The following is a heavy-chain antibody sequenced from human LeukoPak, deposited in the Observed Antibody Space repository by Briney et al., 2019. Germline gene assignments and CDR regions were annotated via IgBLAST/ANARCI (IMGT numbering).Heavy chain of an antibody. CDR1: GFTFASHT. CDR2: ISYDGSNK. D-gene: IGHD3-22*01. Sequence: GGSLRLSCAASGFTFASHTMHWVRQAPGKGLEWVAVISYDGSNKYYADSVKGRFTISRDNSKNTLYLQMNSLGAEDTAVYYCARVLNYYDSSGYYFSYWGQGTLVTVSS. V-gene: IGHV3-30-3*01. CDR3: ARVLNYYDSSGYYFSY. J-gene: IGHJ4*02.